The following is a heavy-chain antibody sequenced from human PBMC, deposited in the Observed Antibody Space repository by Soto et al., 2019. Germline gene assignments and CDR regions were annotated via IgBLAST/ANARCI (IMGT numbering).Heavy chain of an antibody. CDR3: ARGGMYSSSWYHDAFDI. J-gene: IGHJ3*02. CDR1: GGSISGYY. CDR2: IYYSGST. D-gene: IGHD6-13*01. Sequence: SETLSLTCTVSGGSISGYYWSWIRQPPGKGLEWIGYIYYSGSTNYNPSLKSRVTISVDTSKNQFSLKLSSVTAADTAVYYCARGGMYSSSWYHDAFDIWGQGTMVTVSS. V-gene: IGHV4-59*01.